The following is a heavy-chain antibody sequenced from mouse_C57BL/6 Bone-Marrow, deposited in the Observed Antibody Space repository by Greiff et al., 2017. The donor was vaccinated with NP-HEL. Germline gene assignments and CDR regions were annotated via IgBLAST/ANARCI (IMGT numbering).Heavy chain of an antibody. Sequence: QVQLQQPGAELVRPGSSVKLSCKASGYTFTSYWMHWVKQRPIQGLEWIGNIDPSDSETHYNQKFKDKATLTVDKSSSTAYMQLSSLTSEDSAVYYRARAYYSNHERGIDHWGQGTSVTVSS. J-gene: IGHJ4*01. V-gene: IGHV1-52*01. CDR1: GYTFTSYW. CDR2: IDPSDSET. D-gene: IGHD2-5*01. CDR3: ARAYYSNHERGIDH.